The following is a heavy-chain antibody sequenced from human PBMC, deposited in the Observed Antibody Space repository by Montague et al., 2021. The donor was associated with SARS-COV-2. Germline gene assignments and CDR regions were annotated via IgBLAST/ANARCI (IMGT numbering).Heavy chain of an antibody. CDR1: GTSFSGYY. CDR2: INHGGST. D-gene: IGHD3-10*01. V-gene: IGHV4-34*01. J-gene: IGHJ6*03. Sequence: SETLSLICAVHGTSFSGYYWNWIRQPPGKGLEWIGEINHGGSTKYSPSLKSRLPISADTSKNQFSLKLTSVAAADTAVYYCARLRDGVVPFPILGVGPYYSYYYMDVGGRGTTVTVSS. CDR3: ARLRDGVVPFPILGVGPYYSYYYMDV.